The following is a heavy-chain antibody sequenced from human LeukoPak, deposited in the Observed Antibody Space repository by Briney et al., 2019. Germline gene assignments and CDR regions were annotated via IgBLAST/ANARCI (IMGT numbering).Heavy chain of an antibody. V-gene: IGHV6-1*01. CDR2: TYYTHNWHN. D-gene: IGHD5-18*01. J-gene: IGHJ6*04. CDR3: ARDLRGYSYGLDYYYGMDV. CDR1: TDCASSISAA. Sequence: QTRSPACLLATDCASSISAAWNWTMHSPSRGLEWLGMTYYTHNWHNGYTVSVKSPITINPDTSKNQFSLRLKSVTPEDTAVYYCARDLRGYSYGLDYYYGMDVWGKGTTVTASS.